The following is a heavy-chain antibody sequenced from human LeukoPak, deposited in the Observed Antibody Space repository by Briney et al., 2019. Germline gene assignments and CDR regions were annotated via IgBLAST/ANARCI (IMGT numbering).Heavy chain of an antibody. Sequence: GGSLRLSCAASGFRFDDYGMSWVRRVPGKGLEWVSGTNWDGASTGYADSVKGRFTISRDNVKNFLYLQMNSLRVEDTALYFCGRVYCSTTSYYDYYDYYMDVWGKGTTVTVSS. V-gene: IGHV3-20*04. D-gene: IGHD2-2*01. CDR3: GRVYCSTTSYYDYYDYYMDV. CDR2: TNWDGAST. J-gene: IGHJ6*03. CDR1: GFRFDDYG.